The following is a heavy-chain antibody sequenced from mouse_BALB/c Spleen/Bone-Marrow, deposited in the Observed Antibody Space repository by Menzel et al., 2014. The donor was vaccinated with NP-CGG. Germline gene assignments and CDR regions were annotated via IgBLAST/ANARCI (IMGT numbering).Heavy chain of an antibody. V-gene: IGHV1S22*01. CDR3: TRSGDEDYFDY. CDR2: IYPGSGST. CDR1: GHTFTSYW. J-gene: IGHJ2*01. Sequence: LQQSGSELVRPGASVKLSCKASGHTFTSYWMHWVKQRHGQGLEWIGNIYPGSGSTNYDEKFKSKGTLTVDTSSSTAYMHLSSLTSEDSAVYYCTRSGDEDYFDYWGQGTTLTVSS. D-gene: IGHD3-1*01.